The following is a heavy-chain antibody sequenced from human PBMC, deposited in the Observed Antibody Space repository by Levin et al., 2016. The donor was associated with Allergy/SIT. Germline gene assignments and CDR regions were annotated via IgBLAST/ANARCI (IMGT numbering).Heavy chain of an antibody. D-gene: IGHD3-22*01. CDR3: AKLPTYYYDSSGYYHFDY. Sequence: WIRQPPGKGLEWVSIISGSGTNTYYADSVKGRFTISRDNSKNTLYLQMNSLRTEDTAVYYCAKLPTYYYDSSGYYHFDYWGQGTLVTVSS. V-gene: IGHV3-23*01. CDR2: ISGSGTNT. J-gene: IGHJ4*02.